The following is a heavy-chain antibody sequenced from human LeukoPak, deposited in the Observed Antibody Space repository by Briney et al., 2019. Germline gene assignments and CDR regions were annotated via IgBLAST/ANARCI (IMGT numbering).Heavy chain of an antibody. CDR3: ARAPPASGWYYFDY. V-gene: IGHV1-2*02. CDR1: GYTFTGYY. D-gene: IGHD6-19*01. J-gene: IGHJ4*02. Sequence: VASVKVSCKASGYTFTGYYMHWVRQAPGQGLEWMGWINPNSGGTNYAQKFQGRVTMTRDTSISTAYMELSRLRSDDTAVYYCARAPPASGWYYFDYWGQGTLVTVSS. CDR2: INPNSGGT.